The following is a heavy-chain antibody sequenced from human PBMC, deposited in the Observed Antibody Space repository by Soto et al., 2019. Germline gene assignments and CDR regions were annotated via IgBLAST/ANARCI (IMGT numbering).Heavy chain of an antibody. V-gene: IGHV3-48*02. CDR1: GFTFISYS. D-gene: IGHD6-13*01. Sequence: PGWSLRLACASSGFTFISYSMNWVRQAPGRALEWVSYISIRSTTIYYADSVEGRFTISRDDAKNSLFLQMNSLRDEDTAVYYCARDNGIAGSFDPWGQGTLVTVSS. CDR2: ISIRSTTI. CDR3: ARDNGIAGSFDP. J-gene: IGHJ5*02.